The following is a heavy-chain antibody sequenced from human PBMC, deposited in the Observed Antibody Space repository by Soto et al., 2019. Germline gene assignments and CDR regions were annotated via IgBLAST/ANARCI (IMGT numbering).Heavy chain of an antibody. J-gene: IGHJ6*02. D-gene: IGHD6-6*01. CDR2: ISYDGSNK. Sequence: PGRSLRLSCAASGFTFSSYAMHWVRQAPGKGLEWVAVISYDGSNKYYADSVKGRFTISRDNSKNTLYLQMNSLRAEDTAVYYCARDSSSSVYYYYGMDVWGQGTTVTVSS. V-gene: IGHV3-30-3*01. CDR3: ARDSSSSVYYYYGMDV. CDR1: GFTFSSYA.